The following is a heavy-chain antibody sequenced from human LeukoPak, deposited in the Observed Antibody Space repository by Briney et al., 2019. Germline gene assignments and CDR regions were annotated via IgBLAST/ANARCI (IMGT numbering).Heavy chain of an antibody. V-gene: IGHV3-21*01. CDR1: GFPFRTYI. J-gene: IGHJ3*02. Sequence: PGGSLRLFHAASGFPFRTYIMNGLGEARGKGVEGGASIIRSSSYIYYADSVKGRFTISRDNAKNPLYLQMNSLRAEDTAVYYCAREGSDGFDIWGQGTMVTVSS. CDR2: IIRSSSYI. CDR3: AREGSDGFDI.